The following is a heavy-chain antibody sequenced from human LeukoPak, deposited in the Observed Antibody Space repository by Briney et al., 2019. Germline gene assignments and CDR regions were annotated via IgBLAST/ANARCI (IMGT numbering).Heavy chain of an antibody. V-gene: IGHV1-46*01. Sequence: AASVKVSCKASGYTFTSYYMHWVRQAPGQGLEWMGIINPSGGSTSYAQKFQGRVTMTRDMSTSTVYMELSSLRSEDTAVYYCARDYPFGGVVITYYFDYWGQGTLVTVSS. D-gene: IGHD3-3*01. CDR2: INPSGGST. CDR1: GYTFTSYY. CDR3: ARDYPFGGVVITYYFDY. J-gene: IGHJ4*02.